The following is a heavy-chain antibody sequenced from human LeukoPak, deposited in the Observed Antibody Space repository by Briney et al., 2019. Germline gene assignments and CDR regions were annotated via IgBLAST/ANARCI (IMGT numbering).Heavy chain of an antibody. CDR2: ISSGSSYI. V-gene: IGHV3-21*01. CDR3: ARDPYASGNGDEFDF. CDR1: GFTFSIYN. D-gene: IGHD3-10*01. Sequence: GGSLRLSCVATGFTFSIYNMNWVRQAPGKGLEWVSSISSGSSYISYADSVKGRFTISRDNAKNSLYLQMNSLRAEDTAVYYCARDPYASGNGDEFDFWGQGNLVYVSS. J-gene: IGHJ4*01.